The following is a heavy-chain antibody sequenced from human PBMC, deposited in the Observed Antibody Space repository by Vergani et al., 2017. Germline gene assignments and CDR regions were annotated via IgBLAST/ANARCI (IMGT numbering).Heavy chain of an antibody. Sequence: QVQLVQSGAEVKKPGASVKVSCKASGYTFTSYDINWVRQATGQGLEWMGWMNPNSGNTGYAQKFQGRVTMTRNTSISTAYMELSSLRSEDTAVYYCARGGGYDFWSGYYTAENYYYYGMDVWGQGTTVTVSS. CDR3: ARGGGYDFWSGYYTAENYYYYGMDV. CDR1: GYTFTSYD. D-gene: IGHD3-3*01. J-gene: IGHJ6*02. CDR2: MNPNSGNT. V-gene: IGHV1-8*01.